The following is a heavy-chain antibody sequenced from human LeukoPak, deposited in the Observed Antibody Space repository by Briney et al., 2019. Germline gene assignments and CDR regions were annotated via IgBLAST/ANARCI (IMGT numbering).Heavy chain of an antibody. CDR1: GFTFSSYS. CDR2: ISSSSSYI. J-gene: IGHJ4*02. D-gene: IGHD6-13*01. CDR3: AKGILAAAGTFLFDY. V-gene: IGHV3-21*04. Sequence: AGGSLRLSCAASGFTFSSYSMNWVRQAPGKGLEWVSSISSSSSYIYYADSVKGRFTISRDNSKNTLYLQMNSLRAEDTAVYYCAKGILAAAGTFLFDYWGQGTLVTVSS.